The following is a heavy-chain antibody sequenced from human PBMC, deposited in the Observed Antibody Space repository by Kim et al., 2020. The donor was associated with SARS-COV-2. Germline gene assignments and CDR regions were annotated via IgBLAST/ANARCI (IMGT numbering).Heavy chain of an antibody. Sequence: YADSVKGRFTISRDNAKNSLYLRMNSLRAEDTALYYCAKDINILTGYLDYWGQGILVTVSS. V-gene: IGHV3-9*01. CDR3: AKDINILTGYLDY. J-gene: IGHJ4*02. D-gene: IGHD3-9*01.